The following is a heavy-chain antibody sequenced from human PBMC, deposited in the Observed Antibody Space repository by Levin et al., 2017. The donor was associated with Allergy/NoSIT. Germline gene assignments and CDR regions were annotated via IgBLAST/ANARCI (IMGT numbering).Heavy chain of an antibody. Sequence: KVSCKVSGYSFTTYWISWVRQMPGKGLEWMGRIDPSDSYSNNSPSFQGHVTISADKSISTAYLQWSSLKASDTAMYYCARHYYGSGSYSLSFDYWGQGTLVTVSS. CDR1: GYSFTTYW. V-gene: IGHV5-10-1*01. CDR3: ARHYYGSGSYSLSFDY. CDR2: IDPSDSYS. D-gene: IGHD3-10*01. J-gene: IGHJ4*02.